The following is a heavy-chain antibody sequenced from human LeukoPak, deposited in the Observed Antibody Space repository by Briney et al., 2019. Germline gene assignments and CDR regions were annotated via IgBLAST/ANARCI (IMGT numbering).Heavy chain of an antibody. V-gene: IGHV3-23*01. Sequence: PGGSLRLSCAASGFTFSSYAMSWVRHAPGKGLEWGSAISGNVGSTYYADSVKGRFTISRDNSKNTLYLQMNSLRAEDTAVYYCAKLIDYDYVWGSYPDYWGQGTLVTVSS. D-gene: IGHD3-16*02. J-gene: IGHJ4*02. CDR2: ISGNVGST. CDR1: GFTFSSYA. CDR3: AKLIDYDYVWGSYPDY.